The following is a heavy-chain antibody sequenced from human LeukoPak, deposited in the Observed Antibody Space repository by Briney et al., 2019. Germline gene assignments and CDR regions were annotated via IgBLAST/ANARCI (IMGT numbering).Heavy chain of an antibody. Sequence: ASVKVSCKATGYTFTDYFIHWVRQAPGQGLQWVGWINPNSGATKSAQRFQGRVTMTRDTSITTAYMELSTLTADDTAVYYCTRGRSTTGTSGTAREDYWGQGNLVTVSS. CDR2: INPNSGAT. V-gene: IGHV1-2*02. CDR1: GYTFTDYF. D-gene: IGHD1-1*01. J-gene: IGHJ4*02. CDR3: TRGRSTTGTSGTAREDY.